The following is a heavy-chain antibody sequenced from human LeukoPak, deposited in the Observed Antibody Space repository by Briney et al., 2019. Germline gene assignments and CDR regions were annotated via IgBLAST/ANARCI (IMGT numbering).Heavy chain of an antibody. CDR2: ISDSGDRT. V-gene: IGHV3-23*01. CDR1: GIPHSNHG. Sequence: GGPLRLSCAVSGIPHSNHGMSWVRQAPGKGLEWVAGISDSGDRTNYADSVRGRFTISRDNPKNTLYMQMNSLRAEDTAVYFCAKRGVVIRVILVGFHKEAYYFDSWGQGALVTVSS. CDR3: AKRGVVIRVILVGFHKEAYYFDS. D-gene: IGHD3-22*01. J-gene: IGHJ4*02.